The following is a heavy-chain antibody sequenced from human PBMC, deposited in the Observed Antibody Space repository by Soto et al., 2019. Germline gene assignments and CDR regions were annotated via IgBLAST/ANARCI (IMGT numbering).Heavy chain of an antibody. J-gene: IGHJ4*02. CDR2: MYNTGST. CDR3: ARVPDY. CDR1: GGYISRYH. V-gene: IGHV4-59*12. Sequence: TLSLTCTRSGGYISRYHWSWIQQPPGKGLEWIGYMYNTGSTVYNPSFKSRVTISVDRSKTQFSLKLSSVTAAETAVYYCARVPDYWGQGTLVTVSS.